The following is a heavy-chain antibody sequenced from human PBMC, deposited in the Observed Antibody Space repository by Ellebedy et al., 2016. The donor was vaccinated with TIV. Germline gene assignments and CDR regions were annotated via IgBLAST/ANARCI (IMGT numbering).Heavy chain of an antibody. CDR1: GFTFSSYS. V-gene: IGHV3-21*01. Sequence: GGSLRLSXAASGFTFSSYSMNWVRQAPGKGLEWVSSISSSSSYIYYADSVKGRFTISRDNAKNSLYLQMNSLRAEDTAVYYCAIDLEAMVTFAFDIWGQGTMVTVSS. CDR3: AIDLEAMVTFAFDI. CDR2: ISSSSSYI. D-gene: IGHD5-18*01. J-gene: IGHJ3*02.